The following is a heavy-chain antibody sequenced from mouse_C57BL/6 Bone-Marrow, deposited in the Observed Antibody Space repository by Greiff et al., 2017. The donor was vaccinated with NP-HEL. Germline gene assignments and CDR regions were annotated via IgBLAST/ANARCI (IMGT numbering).Heavy chain of an antibody. J-gene: IGHJ3*01. V-gene: IGHV5-17*01. Sequence: EVQVVESGGGLVKPGGSLKLSCAASGFTFSDYGMHWVRQAPEKGLEWVAYISSGSSTIYYADTVKGRFTISRDNAKNTLFLQMTSLRSEDTAMYYCARGSNPFAYWGQGTLVTVSA. CDR3: ARGSNPFAY. CDR2: ISSGSSTI. D-gene: IGHD1-1*01. CDR1: GFTFSDYG.